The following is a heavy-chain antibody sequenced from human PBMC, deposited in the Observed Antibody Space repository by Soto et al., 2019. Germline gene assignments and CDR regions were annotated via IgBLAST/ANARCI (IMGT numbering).Heavy chain of an antibody. CDR2: IYYSGST. J-gene: IGHJ4*02. CDR1: GGSISSYY. V-gene: IGHV4-59*01. CDR3: AQSIAAAGDFDY. Sequence: SETLSLTCTVSGGSISSYYWSWIRQPPGKGLDWIGYIYYSGSTNYNPSLKSRVTISVDTSKNQFSLKLSSVTAADTAVYYCAQSIAAAGDFDYWGQGTLVTVSS. D-gene: IGHD6-13*01.